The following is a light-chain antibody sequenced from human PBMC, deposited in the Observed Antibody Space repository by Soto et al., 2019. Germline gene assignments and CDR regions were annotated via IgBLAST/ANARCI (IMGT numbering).Light chain of an antibody. CDR3: ATWDSGLSAVL. J-gene: IGLJ2*01. V-gene: IGLV1-51*01. CDR2: DND. Sequence: QSVLTQPPSVSAAPGQTVTISCSGSSSNIGSNFVSWYQQLPGTAPKLLIYDNDKRPSGIPDRFSGSQSGTSATLGITGLQTGDEADYYCATWDSGLSAVLFGGRTKLTVL. CDR1: SSNIGSNF.